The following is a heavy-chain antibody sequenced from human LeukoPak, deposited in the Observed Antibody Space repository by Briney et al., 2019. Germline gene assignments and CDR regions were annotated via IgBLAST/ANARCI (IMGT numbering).Heavy chain of an antibody. CDR1: GGTFSSYA. J-gene: IGHJ6*02. CDR2: IIPIFGIA. Sequence: SAKVSCKASGGTFSSYAISWVRQAPGQGLEWMGRIIPIFGIANYAQKFQGRVTITADKSTSTAYMELSSLRSEDTAVYYCARDGSITIFGVVTQHGMDVWGQGTTVTVSS. CDR3: ARDGSITIFGVVTQHGMDV. D-gene: IGHD3-3*01. V-gene: IGHV1-69*04.